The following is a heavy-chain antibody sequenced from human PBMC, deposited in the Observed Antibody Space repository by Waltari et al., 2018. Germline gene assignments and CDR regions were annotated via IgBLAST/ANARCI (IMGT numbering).Heavy chain of an antibody. D-gene: IGHD1-1*01. CDR2: FSGSAGYT. CDR1: GFNFGNYA. V-gene: IGHV3-23*01. CDR3: AKGGVNWNVRDGFDS. Sequence: EVQLLESGGGWVQPGGSLRLSCAASGFNFGNYAMIWVRQAPGKGLGGVSLFSGSAGYTHYADSVRGRFTISRDNSKNMLYLQMSSLRVEDTAIYYCAKGGVNWNVRDGFDSWGQGTPVTVSS. J-gene: IGHJ4*02.